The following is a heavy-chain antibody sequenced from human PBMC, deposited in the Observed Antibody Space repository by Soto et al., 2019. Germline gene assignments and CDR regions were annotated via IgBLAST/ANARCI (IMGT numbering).Heavy chain of an antibody. Sequence: SETLSLTCTVSGGSISSYYWSWIRQPPGKGLEWIGSIYYSGSTYYNPSLKSRVTISVDTSKNQFSLKLSSVTAADTAVYYCASQDYCSGGSCPFDPWGQGTLVTVSS. CDR1: GGSISSYY. CDR3: ASQDYCSGGSCPFDP. J-gene: IGHJ5*02. V-gene: IGHV4-59*05. D-gene: IGHD2-15*01. CDR2: IYYSGST.